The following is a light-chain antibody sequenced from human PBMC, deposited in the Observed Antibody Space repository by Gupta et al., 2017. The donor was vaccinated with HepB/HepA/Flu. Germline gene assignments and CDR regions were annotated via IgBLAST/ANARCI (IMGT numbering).Light chain of an antibody. J-gene: IGLJ3*02. CDR2: EDN. V-gene: IGLV3-1*01. CDR3: QVWDNRAVV. CDR1: GLGTKY. Sequence: SSALPQLPSVSVSPGKTAPITCTGTGLGTKYTDRYQQRPGQSPLLVIYEDNKRPAGIPERFSGSSSGSTATLTIRGTQARDEADYFCQVWDNRAVVFGGGTKVTVL.